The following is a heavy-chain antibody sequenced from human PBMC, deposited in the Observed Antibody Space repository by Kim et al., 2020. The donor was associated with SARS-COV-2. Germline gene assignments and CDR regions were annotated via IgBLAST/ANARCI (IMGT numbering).Heavy chain of an antibody. V-gene: IGHV4-59*08. CDR1: GGSISSYY. J-gene: IGHJ3*02. Sequence: SQTLSLTCTVSGGSISSYYWSWIRQPPGKGLEWIGYIYYSGSTNYNPSLKSRVTISVDTSKNQFSLKLSSVTAADTAVYYCARRALGYCSGGSCDEAFDIWGQGTMVTVSS. CDR2: IYYSGST. D-gene: IGHD2-15*01. CDR3: ARRALGYCSGGSCDEAFDI.